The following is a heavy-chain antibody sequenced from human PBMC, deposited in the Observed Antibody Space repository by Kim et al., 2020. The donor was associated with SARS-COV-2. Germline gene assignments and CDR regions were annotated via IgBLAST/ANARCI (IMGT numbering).Heavy chain of an antibody. CDR3: ARGPTVTHDAFDV. D-gene: IGHD4-17*01. Sequence: YNPALKLRSTMSGDTSKNQFSLKLDSVTPADTAVYYCARGPTVTHDAFDVWGEGTILTVS. J-gene: IGHJ3*01. V-gene: IGHV4-31*02.